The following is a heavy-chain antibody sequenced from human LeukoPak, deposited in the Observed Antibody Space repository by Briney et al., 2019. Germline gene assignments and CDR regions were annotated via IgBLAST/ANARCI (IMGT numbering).Heavy chain of an antibody. CDR3: ARQEASRGIAASCRLDP. J-gene: IGHJ5*02. V-gene: IGHV4-39*01. CDR2: MYYSGST. D-gene: IGHD6-13*01. CDR1: GCSLNSTYY. Sequence: SETLSLTCTVSGCSLNSTYYWAWIRRPPGKGLQWIGSMYYSGSTYYNPSLKSRVTTSVDTSKNQFSLKLNSVTAADTAVYYCARQEASRGIAASCRLDPWGQGTLVTVSS.